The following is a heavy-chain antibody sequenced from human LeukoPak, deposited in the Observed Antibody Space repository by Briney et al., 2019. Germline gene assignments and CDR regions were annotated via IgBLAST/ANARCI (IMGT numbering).Heavy chain of an antibody. Sequence: PGGSLRLSCAASGFTFSSYAMSWVRQAPGKGLEWVSAISGSGGSTYYADSVKGRFTISRDNSKNTVYLEMNSLRVEDTAVYYCTRDFYATGWYDFDYWGQGTLVTVSS. CDR3: TRDFYATGWYDFDY. D-gene: IGHD2/OR15-2a*01. CDR1: GFTFSSYA. CDR2: ISGSGGST. V-gene: IGHV3-23*01. J-gene: IGHJ4*02.